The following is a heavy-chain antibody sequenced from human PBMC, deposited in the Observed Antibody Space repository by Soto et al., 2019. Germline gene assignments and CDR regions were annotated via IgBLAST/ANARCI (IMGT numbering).Heavy chain of an antibody. CDR3: ARGGVSTRTFDY. J-gene: IGHJ4*02. CDR2: IYPSDSDT. Sequence: GESLKISCKGSVYNFAGYWIAWVRQMPGKGLELMGIIYPSDSDTRYRPSFQGQVTISADRSISSAYLQWSSLRASDTAMYYCARGGVSTRTFDYWGQGTPVTVSS. V-gene: IGHV5-51*01. CDR1: VYNFAGYW. D-gene: IGHD3-3*01.